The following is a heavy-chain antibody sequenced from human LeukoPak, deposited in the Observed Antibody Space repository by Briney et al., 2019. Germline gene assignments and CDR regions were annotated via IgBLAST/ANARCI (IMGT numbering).Heavy chain of an antibody. Sequence: GGSLRLSCAASGFTFSSDAMSWVRQAPGKGLEWVSAISGSGGSTYYADSAKGRFTISRDNSKNTLYLQMNSLRAEDTAVYYCAKVRGVDDYYYGMDVWGQGTTVTVSS. D-gene: IGHD3-10*01. CDR2: ISGSGGST. CDR1: GFTFSSDA. V-gene: IGHV3-23*01. J-gene: IGHJ6*02. CDR3: AKVRGVDDYYYGMDV.